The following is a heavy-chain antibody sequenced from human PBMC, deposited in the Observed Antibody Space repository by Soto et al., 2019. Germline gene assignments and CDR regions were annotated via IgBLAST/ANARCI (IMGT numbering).Heavy chain of an antibody. CDR3: ARIGYSSWIDY. D-gene: IGHD6-6*01. V-gene: IGHV3-48*01. Sequence: EVQLVESGGGLVQPGGSLRLSCAASGFTFSSYSMNWVRQAPGEGLEWVSYISSRSSTIFYVDSVKGRFTISSDKAKNSLYLQMNSLRAEDTAVYYCARIGYSSWIDYWGQGTLVTVSS. J-gene: IGHJ4*02. CDR1: GFTFSSYS. CDR2: ISSRSSTI.